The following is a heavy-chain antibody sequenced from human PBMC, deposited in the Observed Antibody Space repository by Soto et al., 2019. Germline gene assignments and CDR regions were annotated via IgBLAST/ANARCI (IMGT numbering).Heavy chain of an antibody. D-gene: IGHD2-2*01. Sequence: QVQLVESGGGVVQPGRSLRLSCAASGFTFSSYGMHWVRQAPGKGLEWVAGISYDGSNKYYADSVKGRFTISRDNSKNPLYLQMNSPRAEDTVVFYCDPFVVVAGAIWRRDYYGMDVWGQGTTVTVSS. CDR1: GFTFSSYG. CDR2: ISYDGSNK. V-gene: IGHV3-30*03. CDR3: DPFVVVAGAIWRRDYYGMDV. J-gene: IGHJ6*02.